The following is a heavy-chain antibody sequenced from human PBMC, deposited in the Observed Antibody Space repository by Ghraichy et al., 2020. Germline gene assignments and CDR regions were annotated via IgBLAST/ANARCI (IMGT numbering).Heavy chain of an antibody. J-gene: IGHJ4*02. Sequence: SETLSLTCTVSGGSISSGGYYWSWIRQHPGKGLEWIGYIYYSGSTYYNPSLKSRVTISVDTSKNQFSLKLSSVTAADTAVYYCAREGTGSGYPAAFDYWGQGTLVTVSS. CDR1: GGSISSGGYY. D-gene: IGHD3-22*01. CDR3: AREGTGSGYPAAFDY. CDR2: IYYSGST. V-gene: IGHV4-31*03.